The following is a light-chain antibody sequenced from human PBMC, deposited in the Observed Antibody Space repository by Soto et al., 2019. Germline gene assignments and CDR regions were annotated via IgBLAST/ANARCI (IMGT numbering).Light chain of an antibody. CDR1: QSVDSN. J-gene: IGKJ5*01. CDR2: GAS. Sequence: EILMTQSPATLSVYPGERATLSCRASQSVDSNLAWYQQKPGQAPRLLIYGASTRATGISARFSASGTGTDFTLTISDVQPEDFAVYYCQQRSNWPITFGQGTRLEIK. CDR3: QQRSNWPIT. V-gene: IGKV3-15*01.